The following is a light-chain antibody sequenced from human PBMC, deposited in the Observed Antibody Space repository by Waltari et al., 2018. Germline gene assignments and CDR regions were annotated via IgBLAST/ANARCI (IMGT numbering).Light chain of an antibody. J-gene: IGKJ1*01. CDR1: QSVGHS. CDR2: GAS. V-gene: IGKV3-20*01. Sequence: CSASQSVGHSLAWYQQKPGQALRLLIYGASSSAPGIPDRCRGGGYGTDFSLTISRLAPDDLSVYYCWHYVRLPVTFGQGSKVEI. CDR3: WHYVRLPVT.